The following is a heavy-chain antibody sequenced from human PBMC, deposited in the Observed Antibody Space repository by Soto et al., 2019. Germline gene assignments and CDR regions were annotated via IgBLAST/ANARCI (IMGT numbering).Heavy chain of an antibody. V-gene: IGHV6-1*01. D-gene: IGHD6-6*01. CDR3: ARGRSSSSGIWFDP. CDR1: GDSVSSNSAA. J-gene: IGHJ5*02. Sequence: PSQTLSLTCAISGDSVSSNSAAWNWIRQSPSRGLEWLGRTYYRSKWYNDYAVSVKSRITINPDTSNNQVSLQLNSVTPEDTAVYYCARGRSSSSGIWFDPWGQGTLVTVSS. CDR2: TYYRSKWYN.